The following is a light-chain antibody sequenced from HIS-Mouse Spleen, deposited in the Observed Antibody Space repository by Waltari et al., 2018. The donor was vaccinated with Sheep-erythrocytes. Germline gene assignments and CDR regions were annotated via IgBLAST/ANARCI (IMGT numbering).Light chain of an antibody. Sequence: DIQMNQSPSSLSASVGDRVTITCRASQSISSYLNWYQKKPGKAPKHLIYAASSLQSGVPSRFSGSGSGTDFTLTVSSLQPEDVATYYCQQSYSTPYTFGQETKLEIK. CDR2: AAS. V-gene: IGKV1-39*01. CDR3: QQSYSTPYT. CDR1: QSISSY. J-gene: IGKJ2*01.